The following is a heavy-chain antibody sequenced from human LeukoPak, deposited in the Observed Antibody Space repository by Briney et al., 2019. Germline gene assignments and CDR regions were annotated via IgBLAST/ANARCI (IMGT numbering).Heavy chain of an antibody. V-gene: IGHV3-23*01. CDR3: AKDGTYYDILTGRFDY. J-gene: IGHJ4*02. D-gene: IGHD3-9*01. CDR2: IRGGGAVT. Sequence: GGSLKLSCAASGIIFSDHWMTWVRQAPGKGLEWVSYIRGGGAVTHYADSVEGRFTVSRDNSKSTLYLQMNSLRAEDTAVYYCAKDGTYYDILTGRFDYWGQGTLVTVSS. CDR1: GIIFSDHW.